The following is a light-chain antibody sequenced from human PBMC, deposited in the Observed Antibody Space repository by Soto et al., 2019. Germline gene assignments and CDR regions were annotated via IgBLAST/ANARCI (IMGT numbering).Light chain of an antibody. V-gene: IGLV2-14*01. CDR2: EGS. J-gene: IGLJ3*02. CDR3: TSYTSSSTLL. CDR1: SSDVGGYHY. Sequence: QSALTQPASVSGSPGQSITISCTGTSSDVGGYHYVSWYQQHPGKAPKLIIYEGSYRPSGISYRVSGSKSGNTASLPISGLRGEDEANYYWTSYTSSSTLLFGGGTKLTLL.